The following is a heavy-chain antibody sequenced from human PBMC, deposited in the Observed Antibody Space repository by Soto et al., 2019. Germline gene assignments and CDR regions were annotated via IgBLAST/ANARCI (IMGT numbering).Heavy chain of an antibody. V-gene: IGHV4-4*02. Sequence: SETLSLTCTVSGGSMSSSNWWNWVRQSPGEGLEWIGETHHSGSTNYNPSLKSRVTISVDKSKNQFSLKLSSVTAADTAVYYCARDPAGYSSGWHYFDYWGQGTLVTVSS. D-gene: IGHD6-19*01. CDR3: ARDPAGYSSGWHYFDY. CDR2: THHSGST. CDR1: GGSMSSSNW. J-gene: IGHJ4*02.